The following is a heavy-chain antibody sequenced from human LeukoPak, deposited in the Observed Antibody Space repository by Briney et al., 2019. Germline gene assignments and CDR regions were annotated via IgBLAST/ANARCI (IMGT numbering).Heavy chain of an antibody. CDR1: GFTFSSYA. Sequence: GGSLRLSCAASGFTFSSYAMHWVRQAPGKGLEWVAVISYDGSNKYYADSVKGRFTISRDNSKNTLYLQMNSLRAEDTAVYYCVRDPWRSTAMAPLTVYYYYGMDVWGQGTTVTVSS. CDR2: ISYDGSNK. CDR3: VRDPWRSTAMAPLTVYYYYGMDV. J-gene: IGHJ6*02. D-gene: IGHD5-18*01. V-gene: IGHV3-30*04.